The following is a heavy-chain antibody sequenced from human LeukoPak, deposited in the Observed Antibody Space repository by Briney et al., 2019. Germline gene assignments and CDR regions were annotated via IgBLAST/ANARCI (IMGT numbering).Heavy chain of an antibody. CDR1: GFTFGDYA. CDR3: AREAGYSVEVYFDY. D-gene: IGHD6-13*01. Sequence: PGRSLRLSCTASGFTFGDYAMSWVRQAPGKGLEWVAVISYDGSNKYYADSVKGRFTISRDNSKNTLYLQMNSLRAEDTAVYYCAREAGYSVEVYFDYWGQGTLVTVSS. V-gene: IGHV3-30-3*01. J-gene: IGHJ4*02. CDR2: ISYDGSNK.